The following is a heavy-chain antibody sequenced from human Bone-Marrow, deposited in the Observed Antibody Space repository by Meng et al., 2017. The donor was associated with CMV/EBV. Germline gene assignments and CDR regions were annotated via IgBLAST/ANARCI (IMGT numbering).Heavy chain of an antibody. Sequence: GESLKISCAASGFTFSDYYMSWIRQAPGKGLEWISYISGSGSTIYYADSVKGRFTISRDNAKNSLYLQINSLRAEDTAVYYCAKDEDAGYYDFWSGYYTWGQGTLVTVSS. V-gene: IGHV3-11*04. CDR2: ISGSGSTI. D-gene: IGHD3-3*01. CDR1: GFTFSDYY. J-gene: IGHJ5*02. CDR3: AKDEDAGYYDFWSGYYT.